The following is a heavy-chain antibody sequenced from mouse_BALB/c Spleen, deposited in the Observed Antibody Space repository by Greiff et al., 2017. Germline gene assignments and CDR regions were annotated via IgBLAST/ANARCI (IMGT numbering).Heavy chain of an antibody. CDR2: ISSGGSYT. V-gene: IGHV5-9-3*01. J-gene: IGHJ2*01. Sequence: EVQRVESGGGLVKPGGSLKLSCAASGFTFSSYAMSWVRQTPEKRLEWVATISSGGSYTYYPDSVKGRFTISRDNAKNTLYLQMSSLRSEDTAMSCCAILGNYFDYWGQGTTLTVSS. CDR3: AILGNYFDY. CDR1: GFTFSSYA. D-gene: IGHD4-1*01.